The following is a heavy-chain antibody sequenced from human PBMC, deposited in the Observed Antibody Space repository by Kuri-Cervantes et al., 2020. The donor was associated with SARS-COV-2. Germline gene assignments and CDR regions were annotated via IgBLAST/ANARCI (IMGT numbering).Heavy chain of an antibody. V-gene: IGHV3-33*08. CDR1: GFTFSNYV. D-gene: IGHD3-16*01. CDR2: IWYDGENE. Sequence: GESLKISCVASGFTFSNYVIHWVRQAPGKGLEWVAVIWYDGENEYYAGSVKGRFTISRDNSKNTVSLHMNSLRAEDTAMYYCGRGAANYYYMDVWGKGTTVTVSS. CDR3: GRGAANYYYMDV. J-gene: IGHJ6*03.